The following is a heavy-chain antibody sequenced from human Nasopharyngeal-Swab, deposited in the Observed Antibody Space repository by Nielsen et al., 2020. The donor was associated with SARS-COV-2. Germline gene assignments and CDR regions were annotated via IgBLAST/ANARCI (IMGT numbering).Heavy chain of an antibody. D-gene: IGHD3-3*01. Sequence: ASVKVSCKPSGHTFNFYYMHWVRQARGQGLEWMGWIGAYNGNTNYAQKFQDRVTMTTDTSTSTVYMELRSLRSDDTAVYYCARHGVAEDYWGQGTLVTVSS. J-gene: IGHJ4*02. CDR1: GHTFNFYY. CDR3: ARHGVAEDY. V-gene: IGHV1-18*04. CDR2: IGAYNGNT.